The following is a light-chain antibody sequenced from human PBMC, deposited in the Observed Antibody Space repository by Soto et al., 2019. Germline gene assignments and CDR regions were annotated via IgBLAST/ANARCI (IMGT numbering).Light chain of an antibody. CDR1: SSDVGAYNY. Sequence: QSVLTQPASVSGSLGQSITISCTGTSSDVGAYNYVSWYQQHPGKAPKLMISEVSNRPSGVSNRFSGSKSGNTASLIISGLQAEDEADYYCCSFTSITTYVFGTGTKVTV. J-gene: IGLJ1*01. V-gene: IGLV2-14*01. CDR3: CSFTSITTYV. CDR2: EVS.